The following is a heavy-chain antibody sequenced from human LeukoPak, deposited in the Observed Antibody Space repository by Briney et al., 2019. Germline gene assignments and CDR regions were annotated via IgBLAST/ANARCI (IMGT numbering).Heavy chain of an antibody. CDR1: GFTFSNFW. CDR3: AKAASSGDAFDI. V-gene: IGHV3-7*03. J-gene: IGHJ3*02. Sequence: GGSLRLSCAASGFTFSNFWMSWVRQAPGKGLEWVANIRQDGNEKYYVDSLKGRFTISRDNAKNSVYLQMNSLRAEDTAVYYCAKAASSGDAFDIWGQGTMVTVSS. D-gene: IGHD6-6*01. CDR2: IRQDGNEK.